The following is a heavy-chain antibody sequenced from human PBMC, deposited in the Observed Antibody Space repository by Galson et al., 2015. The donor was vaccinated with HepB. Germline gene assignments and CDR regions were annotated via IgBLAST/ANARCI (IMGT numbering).Heavy chain of an antibody. V-gene: IGHV3-33*01. CDR1: GFTFSSYG. J-gene: IGHJ4*02. CDR3: ARVRYCSGGSCYLIDY. D-gene: IGHD2-15*01. CDR2: IWYDGSNK. Sequence: SLRLSCAASGFTFSSYGMHWVRQAPGKGLEWVAVIWYDGSNKYYADSVKGRFTISSDNSKNTLYLQMNSLRAEDTAVYYCARVRYCSGGSCYLIDYWGQGTLVTVSS.